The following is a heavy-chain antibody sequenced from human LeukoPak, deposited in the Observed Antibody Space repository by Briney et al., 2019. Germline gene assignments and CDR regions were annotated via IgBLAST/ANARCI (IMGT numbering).Heavy chain of an antibody. D-gene: IGHD5-24*01. CDR3: ARVGGMTTINNAAFDI. Sequence: PSETLSLTCTVSGGSISSYYWSWIRQPPGKGLEWIGYIYHSGSTNYNPSLKSRVTISIDKSKKQFSLKLTSVTAADTAIYYCARVGGMTTINNAAFDIWGQGTMVTVSS. CDR2: IYHSGST. J-gene: IGHJ3*02. CDR1: GGSISSYY. V-gene: IGHV4-59*01.